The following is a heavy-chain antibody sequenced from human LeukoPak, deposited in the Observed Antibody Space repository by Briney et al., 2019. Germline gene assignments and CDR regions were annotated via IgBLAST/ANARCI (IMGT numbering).Heavy chain of an antibody. D-gene: IGHD3-16*02. Sequence: SSETLSLTCTVSGGSISSSSYYWGWIRQPPGKGLEWIGRIYYSGSTYYNPSLKSRVTISVDTSQNQFSLKLSSVTAADTAVYYCARHLNDYVWGSYRPYYFDYWGQGTLVTVSS. CDR1: GGSISSSSYY. CDR2: IYYSGST. V-gene: IGHV4-39*01. CDR3: ARHLNDYVWGSYRPYYFDY. J-gene: IGHJ4*02.